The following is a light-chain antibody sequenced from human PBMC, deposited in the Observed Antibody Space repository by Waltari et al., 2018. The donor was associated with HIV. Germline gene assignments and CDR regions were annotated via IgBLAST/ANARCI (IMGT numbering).Light chain of an antibody. CDR2: GAS. Sequence: EIVMTQSPATLSVSPGRTATLSCRASQSVASNLAWYQQKPGQTPRLLIYGASTMATGISPRFSGSGSGTNFALTITSLQSEDVAVYYCQQYNNWPWFTFGQGTKLEIK. V-gene: IGKV3-15*01. J-gene: IGKJ2*01. CDR1: QSVASN. CDR3: QQYNNWPWFT.